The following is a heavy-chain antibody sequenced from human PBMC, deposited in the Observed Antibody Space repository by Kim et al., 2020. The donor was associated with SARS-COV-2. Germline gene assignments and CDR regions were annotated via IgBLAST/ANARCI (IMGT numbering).Heavy chain of an antibody. D-gene: IGHD3-10*01. CDR3: ASYKSYYYYGMDV. V-gene: IGHV3-48*03. J-gene: IGHJ6*02. CDR2: ISSSGSTI. Sequence: GGSLRLSCAASGFTFSSYEMNWVRQAPGKGLEWVSYISSSGSTIYYADSVKGRFTISRDNAKNSLYLQMNSLRAEDTAVYYCASYKSYYYYGMDVWGQGTTVTVSS. CDR1: GFTFSSYE.